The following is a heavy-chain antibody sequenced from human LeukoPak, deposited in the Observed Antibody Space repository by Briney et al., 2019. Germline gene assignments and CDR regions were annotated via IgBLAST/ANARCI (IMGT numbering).Heavy chain of an antibody. Sequence: GGSLRLPCAVSGFTFSSYSMSWVRQAPGKGLEWVSSISSSGTYKYYADSVKGRFTISRDNAKNSLYLQMNSLRAEDTAVYYCARADRYGTPWYGRLDYWLQGNLVTVSS. J-gene: IGHJ4*02. CDR3: ARADRYGTPWYGRLDY. CDR1: GFTFSSYS. CDR2: ISSSGTYK. V-gene: IGHV3-21*04. D-gene: IGHD6-13*01.